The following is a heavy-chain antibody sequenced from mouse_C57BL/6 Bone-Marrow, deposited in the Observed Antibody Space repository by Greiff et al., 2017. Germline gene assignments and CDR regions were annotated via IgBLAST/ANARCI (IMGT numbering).Heavy chain of an antibody. Sequence: QVQLQQPGAELVKPGASVKLSCKASGYTFTSYWMQWVKQRTGQGLEWIGEIDPSDSYTNYKQKFKGKATLTVDTSSSTAYMQLSSLTSEDSAVYYCARSITTVVYWYFDVWGTGTTVTVSS. J-gene: IGHJ1*03. CDR2: IDPSDSYT. CDR1: GYTFTSYW. V-gene: IGHV1-50*01. CDR3: ARSITTVVYWYFDV. D-gene: IGHD1-1*01.